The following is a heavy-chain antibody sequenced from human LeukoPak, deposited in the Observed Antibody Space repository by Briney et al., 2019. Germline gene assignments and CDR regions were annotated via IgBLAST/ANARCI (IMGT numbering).Heavy chain of an antibody. V-gene: IGHV1-2*02. Sequence: GASVKVSCKASGYTFTGYYMHWVRQAPGQGLEWMGWINPNSGGTNYAQKFQGRVTMTRDTSISTAYMELSRLRSDDTAVYYCARAGVSDCSSTSCYPGLSFGYYYYMDVWGKVTTVTVSS. J-gene: IGHJ6*03. CDR3: ARAGVSDCSSTSCYPGLSFGYYYYMDV. CDR1: GYTFTGYY. CDR2: INPNSGGT. D-gene: IGHD2-2*01.